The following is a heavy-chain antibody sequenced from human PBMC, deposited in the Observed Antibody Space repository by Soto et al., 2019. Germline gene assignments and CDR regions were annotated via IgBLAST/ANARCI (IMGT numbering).Heavy chain of an antibody. D-gene: IGHD6-6*01. Sequence: ASVKVSCKASGYTITAHLLHWVRQAPGQGLEWMGWINAKSGGTDYAQKFQGRVTMTRDTSISTAYMELSRLRSDDTAVYYCAREKYSSSSGAAFDIWGQGTMVTVSS. CDR2: INAKSGGT. CDR3: AREKYSSSSGAAFDI. CDR1: GYTITAHL. J-gene: IGHJ3*02. V-gene: IGHV1-2*02.